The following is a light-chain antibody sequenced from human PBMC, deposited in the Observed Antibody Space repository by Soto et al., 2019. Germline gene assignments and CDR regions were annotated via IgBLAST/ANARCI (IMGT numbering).Light chain of an antibody. CDR3: QHSWT. CDR2: KAS. J-gene: IGKJ1*01. Sequence: DIQMTQSPSTLSASVGDRVTITCRASQSIGNWLAWYQQKPGKAPKLLIYKASSLESGVPSRFSGSGSGTELTLTISSLQPDDFATYYCQHSWTFGPGTKVEIK. V-gene: IGKV1-5*03. CDR1: QSIGNW.